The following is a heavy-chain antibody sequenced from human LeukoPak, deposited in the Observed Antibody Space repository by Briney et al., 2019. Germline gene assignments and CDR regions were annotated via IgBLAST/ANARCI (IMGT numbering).Heavy chain of an antibody. Sequence: GGSLRLSCAASGFTFSSYGMHWVRQAPGKGLEWVAVISYDGSNKYYADSVKGRFTIPRDNSKNTLYLQMNSLRAEDTAVYYCAKVVDGDYGSFIDYWGQGTLVTVSS. D-gene: IGHD4-17*01. J-gene: IGHJ4*02. CDR2: ISYDGSNK. CDR3: AKVVDGDYGSFIDY. CDR1: GFTFSSYG. V-gene: IGHV3-30*18.